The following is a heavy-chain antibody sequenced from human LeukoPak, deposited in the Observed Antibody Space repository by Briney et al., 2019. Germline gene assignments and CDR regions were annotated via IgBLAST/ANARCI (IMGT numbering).Heavy chain of an antibody. D-gene: IGHD6-19*01. CDR2: IIPIFGTA. J-gene: IGHJ4*02. CDR3: AKTRPRYSSGWYEGGY. Sequence: SVKVSCKASGGTFSSYAISWVRQAPGQGLEWMGRIIPIFGTANYAQKFQGRVTITTDESTSTAYMELSSLRSEDTAVYYCAKTRPRYSSGWYEGGYWGQGTLVTVSS. CDR1: GGTFSSYA. V-gene: IGHV1-69*05.